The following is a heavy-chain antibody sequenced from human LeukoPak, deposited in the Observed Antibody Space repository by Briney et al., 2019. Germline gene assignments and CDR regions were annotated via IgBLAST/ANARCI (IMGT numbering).Heavy chain of an antibody. CDR2: IKQDGSEK. Sequence: GGSLRLSCAASGFTFSSYWMSWVRQAPGKGLEWVANIKQDGSEKYYVDSVKGRFTISRDNAKNSLYLQMNSLRAEDTAVYYRARDRSVGAFDIWGQGTMVTVSS. J-gene: IGHJ3*02. CDR1: GFTFSSYW. CDR3: ARDRSVGAFDI. V-gene: IGHV3-7*01.